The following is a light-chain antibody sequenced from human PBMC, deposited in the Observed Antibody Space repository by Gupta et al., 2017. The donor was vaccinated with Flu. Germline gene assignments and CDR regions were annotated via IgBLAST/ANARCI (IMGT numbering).Light chain of an antibody. CDR2: GAS. CDR1: QSVSSN. V-gene: IGKV3-15*01. Sequence: VMTPSPATLSVSPGERATLSCRASQSVSSNLAWYQQKPGQAPRLLIFGASTRATGIPARFSGSGSGAEFTLTISSRQSEDFAVYYCQQDNNWPPWTFGQGTKVEIK. J-gene: IGKJ1*01. CDR3: QQDNNWPPWT.